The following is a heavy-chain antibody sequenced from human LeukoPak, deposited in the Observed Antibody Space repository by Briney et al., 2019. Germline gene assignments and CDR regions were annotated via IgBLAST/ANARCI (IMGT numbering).Heavy chain of an antibody. CDR2: IYYSGST. Sequence: SETLSLTCTVSGGSISSYYWSWIRQPAGKGLEWIGYIYYSGSTNYNPSLKSRVTISVDTSKNQFSLKLSSVTAADTAVYYCAGGYSYGKKDYWGQGTLVTVSS. J-gene: IGHJ4*02. CDR1: GGSISSYY. V-gene: IGHV4-59*01. CDR3: AGGYSYGKKDY. D-gene: IGHD5-18*01.